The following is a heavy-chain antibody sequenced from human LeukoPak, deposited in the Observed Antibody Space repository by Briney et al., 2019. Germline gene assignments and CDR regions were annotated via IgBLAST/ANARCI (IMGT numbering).Heavy chain of an antibody. CDR3: AKAAYGSESYYDPFDY. CDR2: ISGSGDRT. CDR1: GFTFSSYG. Sequence: GGSLRLSCAASGFTFSSYGMSWVRQAPGKGLEWVSVISGSGDRTYHADSVKGRFTISRDNSKNTLYLQMNSLRAEDTAVYYCAKAAYGSESYYDPFDYWGQGTLVTVSS. V-gene: IGHV3-23*01. J-gene: IGHJ4*02. D-gene: IGHD3-10*01.